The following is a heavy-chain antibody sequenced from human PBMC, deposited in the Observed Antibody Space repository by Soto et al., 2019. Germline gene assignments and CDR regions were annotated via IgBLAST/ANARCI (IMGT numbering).Heavy chain of an antibody. CDR3: ASRAQRGRDY. J-gene: IGHJ4*02. V-gene: IGHV1-69*01. Sequence: KASGGTFSSYAISWVRQAPGQGLEWMGGIIPIFGTANYAQKFQGRVTITADESTSTAYMELSSLRSEDTAVYYCASRAQRGRDYWGQGTLVTVSS. D-gene: IGHD3-10*01. CDR2: IIPIFGTA. CDR1: GGTFSSYA.